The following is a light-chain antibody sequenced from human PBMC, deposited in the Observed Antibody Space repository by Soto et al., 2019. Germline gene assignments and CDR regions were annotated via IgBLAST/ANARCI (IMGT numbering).Light chain of an antibody. V-gene: IGKV3-15*01. CDR2: RAS. CDR1: QNVGGS. CDR3: QQSRT. J-gene: IGKJ2*01. Sequence: VMTQSPAPLSVSPGERATLSCRASQNVGGSVAWYQQKPGQAPRLLIYRASTRATGIPARFSGSGSGTEFTLTISSLQSEDFAIYYCQQSRTFAQGTKVDIK.